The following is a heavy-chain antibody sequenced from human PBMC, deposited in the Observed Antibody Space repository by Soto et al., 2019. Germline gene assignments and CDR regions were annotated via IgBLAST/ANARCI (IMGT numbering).Heavy chain of an antibody. V-gene: IGHV3-7*01. D-gene: IGHD3-16*01. J-gene: IGHJ4*02. Sequence: ESGGGLVQPGGSLRLSCAASGFTFSTYWMTWVRQPPGKGLEWVANMDQDGSERYYVDSVRGRFTVSRDNAKNSIYLQMNSLRAEDTAVYYCVCGGNFFIYWGQGTLVTVSP. CDR3: VCGGNFFIY. CDR1: GFTFSTYW. CDR2: MDQDGSER.